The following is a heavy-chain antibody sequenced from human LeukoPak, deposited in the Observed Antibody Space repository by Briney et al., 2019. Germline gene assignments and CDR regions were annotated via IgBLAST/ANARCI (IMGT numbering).Heavy chain of an antibody. CDR2: INPSGGST. Sequence: GASVKVSCKASGYTFTSYAISWVRQAPGQGLEWMRIINPSGGSTSYAQKFQGRVTMTRDTSTSTVYMGLSSLRSEDTAVYYCARDLERYFDWLPSSWGQGTLVTVSS. CDR1: GYTFTSYA. D-gene: IGHD3-9*01. J-gene: IGHJ4*02. V-gene: IGHV1-46*03. CDR3: ARDLERYFDWLPSS.